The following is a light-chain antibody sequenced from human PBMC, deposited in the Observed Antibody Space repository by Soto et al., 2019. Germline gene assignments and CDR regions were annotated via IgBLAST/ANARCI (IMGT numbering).Light chain of an antibody. J-gene: IGKJ1*01. CDR2: GAS. V-gene: IGKV3-15*01. CDR1: QGVSSN. Sequence: EIVMTQSPATLSVSPGERATLSCRASQGVSSNLAWYQQKPGQAPRLLIYGASTRATGIPARFSGSGSGTEFTLTISSLQSEDLAVYYCQQYNNWPRTFGQGTKVDIK. CDR3: QQYNNWPRT.